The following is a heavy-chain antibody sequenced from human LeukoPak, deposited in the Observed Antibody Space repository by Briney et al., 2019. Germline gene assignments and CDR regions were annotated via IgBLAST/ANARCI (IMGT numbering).Heavy chain of an antibody. CDR2: IYYSGST. J-gene: IGHJ4*02. CDR3: ARLEVGGTLDY. V-gene: IGHV4-39*01. Sequence: KPSETLSLTCTVSGGSISSSSYYWGWIRQPPGKGLGWIGSIYYSGSTYYNPSLKSRVTISVDTSRNQFSLKLSSVTAADTAVYYCARLEVGGTLDYWGQGTLVTVSS. D-gene: IGHD1-26*01. CDR1: GGSISSSSYY.